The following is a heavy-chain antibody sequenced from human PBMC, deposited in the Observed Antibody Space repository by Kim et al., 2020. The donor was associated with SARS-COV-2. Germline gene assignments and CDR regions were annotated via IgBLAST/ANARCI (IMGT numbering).Heavy chain of an antibody. D-gene: IGHD1-7*01. V-gene: IGHV4-34*01. Sequence: SETLSLTCAVYGGSFSRYYWSWIRQPPGKGLEWIGEINHSGSTNYNPSLKSRVTISVDTSKNQFSLKLSSVTAADTAVYYCARGQDNWNYYGYYYYYGMDVWGQGTTVTVSS. CDR2: INHSGST. CDR3: ARGQDNWNYYGYYYYYGMDV. J-gene: IGHJ6*02. CDR1: GGSFSRYY.